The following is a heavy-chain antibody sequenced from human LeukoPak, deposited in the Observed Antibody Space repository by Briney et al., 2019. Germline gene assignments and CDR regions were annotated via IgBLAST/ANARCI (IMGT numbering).Heavy chain of an antibody. D-gene: IGHD2-15*01. V-gene: IGHV4-61*05. CDR1: GYSISSGYY. CDR2: MYYTGST. J-gene: IGHJ4*02. Sequence: SETLSLTCTVSGYSISSGYYWGWIRQPPGKGLEWIGYMYYTGSTNYNPSLKSRVTISVDTSKNQFSLKLSSVTAADTAVYYCARHATEPFDYWGQGTLVTVSS. CDR3: ARHATEPFDY.